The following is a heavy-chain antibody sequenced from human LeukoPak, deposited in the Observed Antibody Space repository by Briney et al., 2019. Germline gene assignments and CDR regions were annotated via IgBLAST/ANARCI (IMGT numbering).Heavy chain of an antibody. D-gene: IGHD3-10*01. Sequence: PGGSLRLSCAASGFTFSSYGMHWVRQAPGKGLEWVAVIWYDGSNKYYADSVKGRFTISRDNSKNTLYLQMNSLRAEDTAVYYCARENPGDFSPFDYRGQGTLGTVSS. CDR2: IWYDGSNK. CDR3: ARENPGDFSPFDY. CDR1: GFTFSSYG. V-gene: IGHV3-33*01. J-gene: IGHJ4*02.